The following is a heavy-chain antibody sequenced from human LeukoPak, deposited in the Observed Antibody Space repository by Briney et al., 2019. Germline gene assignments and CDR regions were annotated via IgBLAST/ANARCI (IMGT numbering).Heavy chain of an antibody. CDR1: GYTLTELS. J-gene: IGHJ4*02. V-gene: IGHV1-24*01. Sequence: ASVKVSCKVSGYTLTELSMHWVRQAPGKGLEWMGGFDPEGGETIYAQKFQGRVTMTEDTSTDTAYMELSSLRSEDTAVYYCATRLGYCSGGSCSRLDYWGQGTLVTVSS. D-gene: IGHD2-15*01. CDR2: FDPEGGET. CDR3: ATRLGYCSGGSCSRLDY.